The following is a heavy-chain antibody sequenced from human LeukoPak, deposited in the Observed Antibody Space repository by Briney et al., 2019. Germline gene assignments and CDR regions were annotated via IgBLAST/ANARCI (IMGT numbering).Heavy chain of an antibody. V-gene: IGHV4-38-2*01. CDR2: IYHSGST. J-gene: IGHJ4*02. Sequence: SETLSLTCAVSGYSISSGYYWGWIRQPPGKGLEWIGSIYHSGSTYYNPSLKSRGTISVDTSKNQFSLKLSSVTAADTAVYYCARQFEQWLVPGEFDYWGQGTLVTVSS. CDR3: ARQFEQWLVPGEFDY. CDR1: GYSISSGYY. D-gene: IGHD6-19*01.